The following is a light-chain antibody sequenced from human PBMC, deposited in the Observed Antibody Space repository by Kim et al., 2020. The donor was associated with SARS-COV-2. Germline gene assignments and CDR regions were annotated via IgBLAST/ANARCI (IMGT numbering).Light chain of an antibody. V-gene: IGKV1-39*01. J-gene: IGKJ3*01. CDR2: AAS. CDR1: QSISSY. CDR3: QQSYSTPGLT. Sequence: DIQMTQSPSSLSASVGDRVTITCRASQSISSYLNWYQQKPGKAPKLLIYAASSLQSGVPSRFSGSGSGTDFTLTISSLQPEDVATYYCQQSYSTPGLTFGPGTKVDIK.